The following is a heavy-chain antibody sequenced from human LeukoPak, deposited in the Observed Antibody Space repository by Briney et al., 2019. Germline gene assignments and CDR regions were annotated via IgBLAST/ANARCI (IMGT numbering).Heavy chain of an antibody. D-gene: IGHD3-10*02. CDR1: GFTFSTYE. Sequence: GGSLRLSCAASGFTFSTYEMNWVRQAPGKGLEWVSYISSSGTTIYYADSVKGRFTISRDNAKNSLYLQMNSLRAEDTAVYYCAELGITMIGGVWGKGTTVTISS. CDR2: ISSSGTTI. CDR3: AELGITMIGGV. V-gene: IGHV3-48*03. J-gene: IGHJ6*04.